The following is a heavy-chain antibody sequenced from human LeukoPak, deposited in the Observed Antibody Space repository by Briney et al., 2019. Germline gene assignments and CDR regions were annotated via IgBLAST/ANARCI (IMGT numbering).Heavy chain of an antibody. J-gene: IGHJ3*02. CDR2: VGGNNAGT. Sequence: PGGSLRLSCATSGFSFDTSAMSWVRQAPGKGLEWVGAVGGNNAGTFYADSVQGRFTISRDNSNNMLWLHMNSLRAEDTAVYYCAKPKGICSGGTCYMADAFDIWGQGTVVTVSS. CDR3: AKPKGICSGGTCYMADAFDI. CDR1: GFSFDTSA. D-gene: IGHD2-15*01. V-gene: IGHV3-23*01.